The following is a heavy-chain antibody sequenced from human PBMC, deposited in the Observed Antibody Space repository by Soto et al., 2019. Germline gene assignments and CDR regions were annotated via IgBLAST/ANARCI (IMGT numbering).Heavy chain of an antibody. J-gene: IGHJ3*02. CDR1: GFTFSSYA. CDR2: ISGSGGST. Sequence: GGSLRLSCAASGFTFSSYAMSWVRQAPGKGLEWVSAISGSGGSTYYADSVKGRFTISRDNSKNTLYLQMNSLRAEDTAVYYCAKAYGDYGVADAFAIWGQGTMVTVPS. D-gene: IGHD4-17*01. V-gene: IGHV3-23*01. CDR3: AKAYGDYGVADAFAI.